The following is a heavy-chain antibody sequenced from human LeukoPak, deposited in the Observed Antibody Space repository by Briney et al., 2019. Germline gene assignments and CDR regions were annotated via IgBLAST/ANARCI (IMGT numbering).Heavy chain of an antibody. D-gene: IGHD3-22*01. J-gene: IGHJ4*02. CDR3: ARGLPYYYENRPFDY. Sequence: GGSLRLSCAASGFTFSSYAMHWVRQAPGKGLEWVAVISYDGSNKYYADSVKGRFTISRDNSKNTLYLQMNSLRAEDTAVYYCARGLPYYYENRPFDYWGQGTLVTVSS. V-gene: IGHV3-30*04. CDR1: GFTFSSYA. CDR2: ISYDGSNK.